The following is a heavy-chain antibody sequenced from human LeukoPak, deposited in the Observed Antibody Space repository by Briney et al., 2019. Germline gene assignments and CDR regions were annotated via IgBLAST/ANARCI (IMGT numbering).Heavy chain of an antibody. V-gene: IGHV4-38-2*02. CDR2: VYHSGST. D-gene: IGHD3-10*01. CDR1: GYSVSSGYF. J-gene: IGHJ4*02. Sequence: PSETLSLTCTVSGYSVSSGYFWGWIRQPPGKGLEWIGSVYHSGSTYYNPSLKSRVTISVDTSKNQFSLKLSSVTAADTAVYYCARDLQRDYGSGRHSVWGQGTLVTVSS. CDR3: ARDLQRDYGSGRHSV.